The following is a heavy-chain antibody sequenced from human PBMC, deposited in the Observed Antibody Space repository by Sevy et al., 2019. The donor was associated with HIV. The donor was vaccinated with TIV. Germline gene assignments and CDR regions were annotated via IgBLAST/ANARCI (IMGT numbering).Heavy chain of an antibody. V-gene: IGHV3-23*01. D-gene: IGHD3-22*01. CDR2: ISGSGGST. Sequence: GESLKISCAASGFTFSSYAMSWVRQAPGKGLEWVSAISGSGGSTYYADSVKGRFTISRDISKNTMYLQMNSLRAEDTAVYYCADSSGYYHPDAFDIWGQGTMVTVSS. J-gene: IGHJ3*02. CDR1: GFTFSSYA. CDR3: ADSSGYYHPDAFDI.